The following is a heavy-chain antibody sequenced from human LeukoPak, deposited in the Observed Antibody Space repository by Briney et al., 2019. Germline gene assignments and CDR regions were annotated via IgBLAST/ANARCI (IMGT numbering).Heavy chain of an antibody. D-gene: IGHD3-9*01. CDR1: GFTFSSYA. J-gene: IGHJ4*02. CDR2: ISGSGGST. CDR3: AKGGSPFDFDSAFDY. Sequence: PGGSLRLSCAASGFTFSSYAMSWVRQAPGKGLEWVSAISGSGGSTYYADSVKGRFTISRDNSKNTLYLQMNSLRAEDAAVYYCAKGGSPFDFDSAFDYWGQGTLVTVSS. V-gene: IGHV3-23*01.